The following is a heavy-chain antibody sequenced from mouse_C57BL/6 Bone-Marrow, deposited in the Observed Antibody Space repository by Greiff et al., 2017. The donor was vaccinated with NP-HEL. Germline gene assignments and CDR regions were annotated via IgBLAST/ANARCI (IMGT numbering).Heavy chain of an antibody. Sequence: QVQLQQSGAELVKPGASVKLSCTASGYTFTSYWMQWVKQRPGQGLEWIGEIDPSDSYTNYNQKFKGKATLTVDTSSSTAYMQLSSLTSEDSAVYYCARGIYYDYDYWGQGTTLTVSS. V-gene: IGHV1-50*01. CDR1: GYTFTSYW. J-gene: IGHJ2*01. CDR3: ARGIYYDYDY. D-gene: IGHD2-4*01. CDR2: IDPSDSYT.